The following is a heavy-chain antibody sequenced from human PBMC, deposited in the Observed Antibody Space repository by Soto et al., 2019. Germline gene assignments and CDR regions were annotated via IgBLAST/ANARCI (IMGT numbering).Heavy chain of an antibody. Sequence: QVQLQQWGAGLLKPSETLSLTCAVYVGSFSGYYWSWVRQPPGMGLEWIGESERGGSTNYNPSLKSRVAISVDTSKNQFSLKVTSVTAADTAVYYCARGYGSGSYWAYWGQGTLVTVSS. V-gene: IGHV4-34*02. D-gene: IGHD3-10*01. CDR1: VGSFSGYY. CDR3: ARGYGSGSYWAY. J-gene: IGHJ4*02. CDR2: SERGGST.